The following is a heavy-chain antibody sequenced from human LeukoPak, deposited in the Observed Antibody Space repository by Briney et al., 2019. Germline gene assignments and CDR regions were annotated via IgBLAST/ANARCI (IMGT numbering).Heavy chain of an antibody. V-gene: IGHV4-59*01. J-gene: IGHJ3*02. CDR1: GGSISSYN. Sequence: PSETLSLTCTVSGGSISSYNWSWIRQPPGKGLEWIGNIYYSGGTNYNPSLKSRVTISADTSNNQFSLKLRSVTAADTAVYYCARGGARGSSAFDIWGQGTMVTVSS. CDR3: ARGGARGSSAFDI. CDR2: IYYSGGT. D-gene: IGHD3-10*01.